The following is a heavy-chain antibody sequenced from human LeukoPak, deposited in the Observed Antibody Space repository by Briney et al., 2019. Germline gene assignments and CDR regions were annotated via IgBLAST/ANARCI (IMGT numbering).Heavy chain of an antibody. CDR2: IIPIFGTA. D-gene: IGHD2-2*01. CDR3: ARERPAATNWFDP. J-gene: IGHJ5*02. V-gene: IGHV1-69*05. CDR1: GGTFSSYA. Sequence: ASVKVSCKASGGTFSSYAISWVRQAPGQGLEWMGRIIPIFGTANYAQKLQGRVTMTTDTSTSTAYMELRSLRSDDTAVYYCARERPAATNWFDPWGQGTLVTVSS.